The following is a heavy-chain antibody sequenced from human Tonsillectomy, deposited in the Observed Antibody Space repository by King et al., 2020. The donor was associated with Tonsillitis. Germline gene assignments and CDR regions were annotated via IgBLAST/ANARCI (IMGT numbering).Heavy chain of an antibody. CDR2: IDNRGII. D-gene: IGHD2-15*01. CDR1: GFTFRDYG. V-gene: IGHV3-11*01. Sequence: VQLVESGGGLVKAGGSLRLSCTASGFTFRDYGLTWIRQGPGKGLEWVSLIDNRGIIYNIDSVKGRFTISRDNGNKVVFLQMDSLRPDDTAVYYCARVAILQGIEVSGFLFKHMDVWGKGTSVTVS. CDR3: ARVAILQGIEVSGFLFKHMDV. J-gene: IGHJ6*03.